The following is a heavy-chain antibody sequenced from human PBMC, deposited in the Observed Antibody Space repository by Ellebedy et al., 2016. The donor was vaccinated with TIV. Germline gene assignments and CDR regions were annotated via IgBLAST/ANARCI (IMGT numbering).Heavy chain of an antibody. Sequence: GSLRLSCTVSGGSISSSSYYWGWIRQPPGKGLEWIGSIYYSGSTYYNPSLKSRVTISVDTSKNQFSLKLSSVTAADTAVYCCARQYTMVRGVIYYFDYWGQGTLVTVSS. CDR3: ARQYTMVRGVIYYFDY. V-gene: IGHV4-39*01. CDR2: IYYSGST. D-gene: IGHD3-10*01. J-gene: IGHJ4*02. CDR1: GGSISSSSYY.